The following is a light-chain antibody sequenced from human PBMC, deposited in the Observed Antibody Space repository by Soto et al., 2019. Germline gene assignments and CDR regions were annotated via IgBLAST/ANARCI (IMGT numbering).Light chain of an antibody. CDR3: QQRTHWPPYT. Sequence: EIVLTQSPATLSLSPGERATLSCRASQTVSGSLAWYQQKPGQAPRLLIYTASKRATGVPARFSGGGSGTDFTLPISSLEPEDFAVYYCQQRTHWPPYTFGQGTKLEI. J-gene: IGKJ2*01. V-gene: IGKV3-11*01. CDR1: QTVSGS. CDR2: TAS.